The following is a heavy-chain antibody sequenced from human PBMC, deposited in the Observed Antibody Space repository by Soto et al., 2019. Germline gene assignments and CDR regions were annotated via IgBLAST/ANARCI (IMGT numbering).Heavy chain of an antibody. CDR3: ARESEYYYDSSGYETGRAFDI. D-gene: IGHD3-22*01. V-gene: IGHV3-30-3*01. CDR2: ISYDGSNK. Sequence: QVQLVESGGGVVQPGRSLRLSCAASGFTFSSYAMHWVRQAPGKGLEWVAVISYDGSNKYYADSVKGRFTISRDNSKNTLYLQMNSLRAEDTAVYYCARESEYYYDSSGYETGRAFDIWGQGTMVTVSS. CDR1: GFTFSSYA. J-gene: IGHJ3*02.